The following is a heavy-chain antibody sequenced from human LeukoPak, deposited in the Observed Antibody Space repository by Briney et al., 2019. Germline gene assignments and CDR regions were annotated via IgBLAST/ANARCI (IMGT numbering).Heavy chain of an antibody. D-gene: IGHD6-13*01. CDR1: GGSISSGDYY. CDR3: ARDLAAAGSDYFDY. J-gene: IGHJ4*02. V-gene: IGHV4-31*03. CDR2: IYYSGST. Sequence: SETLSLTCTVSGGSISSGDYYWSWIRQHPGKGLEWIGYIYYSGSTYYNPSLKSRVTISVDTSKNQFSLKLSSVTAADTAAYYCARDLAAAGSDYFDYWGQGTLVTVSS.